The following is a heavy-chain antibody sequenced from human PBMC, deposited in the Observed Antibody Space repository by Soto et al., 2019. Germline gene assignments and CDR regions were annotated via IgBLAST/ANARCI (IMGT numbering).Heavy chain of an antibody. J-gene: IGHJ6*02. CDR2: INPNSGVT. Sequence: GASVKVSCKASGYTFTGYYMHWVRQAPGQGLEGMGWINPNSGVTNYAQKLQGKVSMTRHLSISTANTKLSRMRSDDTAVYYCESENKCSSTSCSFWQRSRTGHYGMDIWGQGTTVTVSS. CDR3: ESENKCSSTSCSFWQRSRTGHYGMDI. CDR1: GYTFTGYY. V-gene: IGHV1-2*02. D-gene: IGHD2-2*01.